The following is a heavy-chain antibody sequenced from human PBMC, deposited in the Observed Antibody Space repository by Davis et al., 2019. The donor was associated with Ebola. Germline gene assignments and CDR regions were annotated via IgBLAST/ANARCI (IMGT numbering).Heavy chain of an antibody. CDR1: GFTFSSYS. D-gene: IGHD2-2*01. Sequence: PGGSLRLSCAASGFTFSSYSMNWVRQAPGKGLEWVSSISSSSSYIYYADSVKGRFTISRDNVKNSLYLQMNSLRAEDTAVYYCARDVLWLVPAAGDMDVWGQGTTVTVSS. CDR2: ISSSSSYI. CDR3: ARDVLWLVPAAGDMDV. J-gene: IGHJ6*02. V-gene: IGHV3-21*01.